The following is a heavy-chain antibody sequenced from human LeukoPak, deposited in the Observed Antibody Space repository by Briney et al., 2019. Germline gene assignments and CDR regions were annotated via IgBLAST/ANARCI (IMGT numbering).Heavy chain of an antibody. J-gene: IGHJ4*02. Sequence: GGSLRLSCAASGFTLSSYAMSCVRQAPGKGVEGVAAISGSGGSTYYADSVKGRFTTSRDNSKNTLYLHMKHVSAEDRAVYYCANPPLEPPFDYWGQGTLVTVSS. CDR2: ISGSGGST. CDR3: ANPPLEPPFDY. D-gene: IGHD1-1*01. CDR1: GFTLSSYA. V-gene: IGHV3-23*01.